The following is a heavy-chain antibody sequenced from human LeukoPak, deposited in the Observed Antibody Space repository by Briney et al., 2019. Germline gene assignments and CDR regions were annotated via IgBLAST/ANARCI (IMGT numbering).Heavy chain of an antibody. D-gene: IGHD6-19*01. V-gene: IGHV3-48*03. Sequence: GGSLRLSCAASGYTFGTYEMNWVRQAPGKGLEWVAYIGSSGSTIHYAESVKGRFTISRDNAQKSLFLHMNGLRAEDTAVYYCARDLSGWGVESSYWGQGTLVTVSS. CDR1: GYTFGTYE. CDR3: ARDLSGWGVESSY. J-gene: IGHJ4*02. CDR2: IGSSGSTI.